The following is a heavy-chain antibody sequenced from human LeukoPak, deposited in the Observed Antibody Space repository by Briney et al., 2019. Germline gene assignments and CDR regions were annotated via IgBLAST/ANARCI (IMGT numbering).Heavy chain of an antibody. CDR2: IYPGDSDT. V-gene: IGHV5-51*01. Sequence: GESLKISRKGSGYSFTSYWIGWVRQMPGKGLEWMGIIYPGDSDTRYSPSFQGQVTISADKSISTAYLQWSSLKASDTAMYYCARLREAVVVTAMGSWFDPWGQGTLVTVSS. D-gene: IGHD2-21*02. CDR3: ARLREAVVVTAMGSWFDP. CDR1: GYSFTSYW. J-gene: IGHJ5*02.